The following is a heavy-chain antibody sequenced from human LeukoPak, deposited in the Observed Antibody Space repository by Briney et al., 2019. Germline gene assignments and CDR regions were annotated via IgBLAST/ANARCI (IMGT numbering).Heavy chain of an antibody. D-gene: IGHD3-10*01. CDR3: ALRPIAMVRALGY. Sequence: SETLSLTCAVYGGSFSSYYWSWIRQPPGKGLEWIGEINHSGSTNYNPSLKSRVTISVDTSKNQFSLKLSSVTAADTAVYYCALRPIAMVRALGYWGQGTLVTVSS. CDR1: GGSFSSYY. V-gene: IGHV4-34*01. J-gene: IGHJ4*02. CDR2: INHSGST.